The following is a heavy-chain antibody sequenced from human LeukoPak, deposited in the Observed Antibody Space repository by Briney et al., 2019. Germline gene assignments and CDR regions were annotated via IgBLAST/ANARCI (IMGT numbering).Heavy chain of an antibody. D-gene: IGHD2-21*02. V-gene: IGHV1-2*06. CDR1: GYTFTCYY. Sequence: GASVKVSCKASGYTFTCYYMHWVRQAPGQGLEWMGRINPNSGGTNYAQKFQGRGTMTSDTSISTAYMELSRLRSDDTAVYYCARGRTAINDYWGQGTLVTVSS. J-gene: IGHJ4*02. CDR2: INPNSGGT. CDR3: ARGRTAINDY.